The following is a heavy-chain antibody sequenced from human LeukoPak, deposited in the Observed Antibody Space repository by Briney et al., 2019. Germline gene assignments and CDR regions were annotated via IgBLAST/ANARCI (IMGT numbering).Heavy chain of an antibody. CDR3: ASMTLAAFDY. CDR1: RGSISSGGYS. V-gene: IGHV4-30-2*01. J-gene: IGHJ4*02. D-gene: IGHD3-16*01. Sequence: SQTLSLTCAVSRGSISSGGYSWSWIRQPPGKGLEWIGYIYHSGSTYYNPSLKSRVTISVDTSKNQFSLKLSSVTAADTAVYYCASMTLAAFDYWGQGTLVTVSS. CDR2: IYHSGST.